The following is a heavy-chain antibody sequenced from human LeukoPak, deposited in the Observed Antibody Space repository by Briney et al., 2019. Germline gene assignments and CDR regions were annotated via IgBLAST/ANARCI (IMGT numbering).Heavy chain of an antibody. CDR1: GVPITSYY. D-gene: IGHD4-11*01. J-gene: IGHJ6*03. Sequence: SETLSLTCTVSGVPITSYYWSWIRQPPGKGLEWIGYIYYSGSTAYNPSLKSRVAISVDTSKNQFSLELGSVTAADTAIYFCARVDYSNYGGYSYYYMDVWGKGTTVTVSS. CDR2: IYYSGST. V-gene: IGHV4-59*01. CDR3: ARVDYSNYGGYSYYYMDV.